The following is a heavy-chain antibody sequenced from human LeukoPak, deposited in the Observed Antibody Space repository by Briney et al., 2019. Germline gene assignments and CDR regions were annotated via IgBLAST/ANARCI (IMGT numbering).Heavy chain of an antibody. CDR3: AKGFAELRSILMDV. CDR2: ISWNSGSI. D-gene: IGHD3-3*01. Sequence: SLTLTCIDIECTVEDYAVDWGGQGTGKGLEWVSGISWNSGSIGYADSVKGRFTISRDNAKNSLYLQMNSLRAEDTALYYCAKGFAELRSILMDVWGQGTTVTVSS. CDR1: ECTVEDYA. J-gene: IGHJ6*02. V-gene: IGHV3-9*01.